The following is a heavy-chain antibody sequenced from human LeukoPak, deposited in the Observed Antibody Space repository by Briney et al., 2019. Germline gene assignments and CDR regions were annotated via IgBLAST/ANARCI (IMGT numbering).Heavy chain of an antibody. D-gene: IGHD2/OR15-2a*01. CDR3: AILSWDGRGSFY. CDR2: IRSTGVDT. CDR1: GFTFSMYS. V-gene: IGHV3-23*01. J-gene: IGHJ4*02. Sequence: GSLRLSCAASGFTFSMYSMSWVRQAPGKGLEWVSAIRSTGVDTYYADSVRGRFTISRDNSRGTLSLQMNSRRAEDTAVYFCAILSWDGRGSFYWGQGALVTVSS.